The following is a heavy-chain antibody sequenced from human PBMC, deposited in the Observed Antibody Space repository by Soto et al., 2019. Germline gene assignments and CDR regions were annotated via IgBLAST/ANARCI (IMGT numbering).Heavy chain of an antibody. CDR3: ARHTEGNTIFGVVIHYYYYMDV. J-gene: IGHJ6*03. Sequence: PSETLSLTCTVSGGSISSYYWSWIRQPPGKGLEWIGYIYYSGSTNYNPSLKSRVTISVDTSKNQFSLKLSSVTAADTAVYYCARHTEGNTIFGVVIHYYYYMDVWGKGTTVTVSS. CDR1: GGSISSYY. D-gene: IGHD3-3*01. V-gene: IGHV4-59*08. CDR2: IYYSGST.